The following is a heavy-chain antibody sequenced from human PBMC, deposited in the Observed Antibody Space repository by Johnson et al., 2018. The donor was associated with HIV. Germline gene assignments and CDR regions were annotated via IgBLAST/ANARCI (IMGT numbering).Heavy chain of an antibody. CDR3: ARYSSGWYGAFDI. J-gene: IGHJ3*02. V-gene: IGHV3-66*01. CDR2: IYSGGST. Sequence: VQLVESGGGLVQPGGSLRLSCAASGFTVSSNYMSWVRQAPGNGLEWVSVIYSGGSTYYADSVKGRFTISRDNSKNTLYLQMNSLRAEDTAVYYCARYSSGWYGAFDIWGQGTMVTVSS. D-gene: IGHD6-19*01. CDR1: GFTVSSNY.